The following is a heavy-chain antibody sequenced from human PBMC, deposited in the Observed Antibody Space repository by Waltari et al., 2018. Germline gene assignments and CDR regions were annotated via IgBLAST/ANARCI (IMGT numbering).Heavy chain of an antibody. CDR3: AREVLATAVVTWFNPDYFCCMDV. D-gene: IGHD5-18*01. V-gene: IGHV1-69*12. J-gene: IGHJ6*03. Sequence: QVQLVQSGAEVKKPGSSVKVSCKASGATFTNSGFNWVRQAHGQGLEWVGGIIPIFETTNYAQRLQGRVSITADESTSTAYMELSNLRSDDTAVYYCAREVLATAVVTWFNPDYFCCMDVWGKGTTVTVS. CDR1: GATFTNSG. CDR2: IIPIFETT.